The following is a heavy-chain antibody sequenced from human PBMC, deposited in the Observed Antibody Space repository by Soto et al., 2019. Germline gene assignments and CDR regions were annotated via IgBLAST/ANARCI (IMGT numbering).Heavy chain of an antibody. V-gene: IGHV1-18*04. CDR2: ISAYNGNT. Sequence: SVKGSFKASGYPFTSYGIIWVRQAPGQGLEWMGWISAYNGNTNYAQKLQGRVTMTTDTSTSTAYMELRSLRSDDTAVYYCARDEKSNWFDPWGQGTLVTVYS. J-gene: IGHJ5*02. CDR1: GYPFTSYG. CDR3: ARDEKSNWFDP.